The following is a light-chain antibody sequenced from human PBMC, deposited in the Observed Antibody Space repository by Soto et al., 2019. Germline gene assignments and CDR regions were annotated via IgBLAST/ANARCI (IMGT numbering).Light chain of an antibody. Sequence: ENVLTQSPGTLSLSPGERATLSCRASQSVTGNYLAWYQQKPGQAPRLLVYGASSRATVIPDRFSGSGSGTDFTLTSSRLEPDDFAVYYCHQYGASPLPGDSPLPFGGGTKVEIK. CDR3: HQYGASPLPGDSPLP. CDR2: GAS. J-gene: IGKJ4*01. CDR1: QSVTGNY. V-gene: IGKV3-20*01.